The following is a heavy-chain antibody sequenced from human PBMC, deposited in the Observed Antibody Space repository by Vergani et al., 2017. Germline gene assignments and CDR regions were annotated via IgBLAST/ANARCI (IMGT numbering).Heavy chain of an antibody. CDR2: IYYSGST. Sequence: QLQLQESGPGLVKPSETLSLTCTVSGGSLSSSSYYWGWIRQPPGKGLEWIGSIYYSGSTYYNPSLKSRVTISVDTSKNQFSLTLGSVTAADTAVYYCARGRRDIVVGRGYYYYYMDVWGKGTTVTVSS. CDR1: GGSLSSSSYY. CDR3: ARGRRDIVVGRGYYYYYMDV. J-gene: IGHJ6*03. V-gene: IGHV4-39*01. D-gene: IGHD2-2*01.